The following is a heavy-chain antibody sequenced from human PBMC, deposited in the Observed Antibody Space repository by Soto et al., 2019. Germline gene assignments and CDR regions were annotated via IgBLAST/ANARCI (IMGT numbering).Heavy chain of an antibody. CDR1: GGTFSSYA. CDR3: ARGVYGDYDSGWFDP. CDR2: IIPIFGTA. D-gene: IGHD4-17*01. Sequence: SVKVSCKASGGTFSSYAISWVRQPPGQGLEWMGGIIPIFGTANYAQKFQGRVTITADESTRPAYMELSSLRSEDTAVYYCARGVYGDYDSGWFDPWRQGTLVTVSS. J-gene: IGHJ5*02. V-gene: IGHV1-69*13.